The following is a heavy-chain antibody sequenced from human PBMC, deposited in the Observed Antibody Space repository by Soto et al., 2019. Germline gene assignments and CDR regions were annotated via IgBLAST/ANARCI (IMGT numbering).Heavy chain of an antibody. V-gene: IGHV3-64D*06. CDR1: GFTFSSYA. J-gene: IGHJ6*02. Sequence: GGSLRLSCSASGFTFSSYAMYWVRQAPGKGLEYVSAISSNGGSTYYADSVKGRFTISRDNSKNTLYLQMSSLRAEDTAVYYCVKALTWYYYGFDVRGQGTTVTVSS. CDR3: VKALTWYYYGFDV. CDR2: ISSNGGST.